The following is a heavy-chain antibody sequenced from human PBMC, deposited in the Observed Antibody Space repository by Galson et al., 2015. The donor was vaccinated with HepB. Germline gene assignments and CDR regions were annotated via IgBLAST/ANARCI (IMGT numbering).Heavy chain of an antibody. CDR3: ARGTVVGVRGVTPFDY. J-gene: IGHJ4*02. Sequence: SLRLSCAASGFTFSSYGMHWVRQAPDKGLEWVAFIRYDGSDKYYPDSVKGRFTISRDNSKNTLYLQMNSLRAEDTAVYYCARGTVVGVRGVTPFDYWGQGTLVTVSS. CDR1: GFTFSSYG. D-gene: IGHD3-10*01. CDR2: IRYDGSDK. V-gene: IGHV3-30*02.